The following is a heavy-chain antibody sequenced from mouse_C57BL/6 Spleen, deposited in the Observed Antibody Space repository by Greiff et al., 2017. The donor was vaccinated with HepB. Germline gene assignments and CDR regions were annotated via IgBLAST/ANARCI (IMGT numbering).Heavy chain of an antibody. CDR3: ARHGAIMEGFAY. D-gene: IGHD2-1*01. V-gene: IGHV5-6*02. Sequence: DVMLVESGGDLVKPGGSLKLSCAASGFTFSSYGMSWVRQTPDKRLEWVATISSGGSYTYYPDSVKGRFTISRDNAKNTLYLQMSGLKSEDTAMYYCARHGAIMEGFAYWGQGTLVTVSA. J-gene: IGHJ3*01. CDR1: GFTFSSYG. CDR2: ISSGGSYT.